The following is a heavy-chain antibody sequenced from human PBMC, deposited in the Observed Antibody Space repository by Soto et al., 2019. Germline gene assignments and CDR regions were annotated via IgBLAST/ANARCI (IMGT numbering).Heavy chain of an antibody. CDR1: GGSISSYY. Sequence: SETLSLTCTVSGGSISSYYWSWIRQPPGKGLEWIGYIYYSGSTNYNPSLKSRVTISVDTSKNQFSLKLSSVTAADTAVYYCARDRGGYDFWIFDYWGQGTLVTVSS. V-gene: IGHV4-59*01. J-gene: IGHJ4*02. D-gene: IGHD3-3*01. CDR2: IYYSGST. CDR3: ARDRGGYDFWIFDY.